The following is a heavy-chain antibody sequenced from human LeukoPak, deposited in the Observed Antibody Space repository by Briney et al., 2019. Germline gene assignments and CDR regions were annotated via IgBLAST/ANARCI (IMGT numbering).Heavy chain of an antibody. CDR1: GFTFSSYA. Sequence: PGGSLRLSCAASGFTFSSYAMSWVRQAPGKGLEWVSAISGSGGSTYYADSVKGRFTISRDNSKNTLYLQMNSLRAEDTAVYYCARGLYYDFWGGYFAPAFDYWGQGTLVTVSS. V-gene: IGHV3-23*01. D-gene: IGHD3-3*01. CDR3: ARGLYYDFWGGYFAPAFDY. CDR2: ISGSGGST. J-gene: IGHJ4*02.